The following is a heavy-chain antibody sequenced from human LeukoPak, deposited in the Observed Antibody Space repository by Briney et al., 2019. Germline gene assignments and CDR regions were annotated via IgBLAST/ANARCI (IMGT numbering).Heavy chain of an antibody. D-gene: IGHD2-2*01. CDR2: IRSSSSYI. J-gene: IGHJ4*02. Sequence: GGSLRLSCAASGFTFSSYSMNWVRQAPGKWLEWVSSIRSSSSYIYYADSVKGRFTISRDNAKNLLYLQMNSLRAEDTAVYYCARGIGYCSSTSCYFDYWGQGTLVTVSS. CDR1: GFTFSSYS. CDR3: ARGIGYCSSTSCYFDY. V-gene: IGHV3-21*01.